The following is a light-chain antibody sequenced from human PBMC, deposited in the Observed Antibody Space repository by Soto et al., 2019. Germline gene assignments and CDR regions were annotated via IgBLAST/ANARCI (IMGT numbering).Light chain of an antibody. CDR3: GTWDSSLSVFV. V-gene: IGLV1-51*01. CDR2: DSN. J-gene: IGLJ1*01. CDR1: SSNIGNNY. Sequence: QSVLTQPPSVSAAPGQEVTISCSGSSSNIGNNYVSWYQHLPGTAPKLLIYDSNKRPSGIPDRFSGSKSGTSATLGITGLQTGDEADYYCGTWDSSLSVFVFGTGTKVTVL.